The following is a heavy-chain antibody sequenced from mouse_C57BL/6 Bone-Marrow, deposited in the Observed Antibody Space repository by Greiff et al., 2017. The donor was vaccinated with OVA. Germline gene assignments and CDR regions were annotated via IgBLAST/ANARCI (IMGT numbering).Heavy chain of an antibody. CDR3: ARRGSSYDY. J-gene: IGHJ2*01. CDR2: IDPSDSYT. V-gene: IGHV1-50*01. Sequence: QVQLQQPGAELVKPGASVKLSCKASGYTFTSYWMQWVKQRPGQGLEWIGEIDPSDSYTNYHQKFKGKATFNVDTSSSTAYMQLSSLTSEDSAVYYCARRGSSYDYWGQGTTRTVSS. CDR1: GYTFTSYW. D-gene: IGHD1-1*01.